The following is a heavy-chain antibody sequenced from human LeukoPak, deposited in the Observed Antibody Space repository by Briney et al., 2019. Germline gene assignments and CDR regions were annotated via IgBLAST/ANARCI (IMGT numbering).Heavy chain of an antibody. CDR1: GFTFSSYA. Sequence: PGGSLRLSCATSGFTFSSYAMSGVRQAPGKGLEWVSAISGSGGSTYYADSVKGRFTISRDNSKNTLYLQMNSLRAEDTAVYYCAKDSARGVRGTYGMDVWGQGTTVTVSS. V-gene: IGHV3-23*01. CDR2: ISGSGGST. CDR3: AKDSARGVRGTYGMDV. J-gene: IGHJ6*01. D-gene: IGHD3-10*01.